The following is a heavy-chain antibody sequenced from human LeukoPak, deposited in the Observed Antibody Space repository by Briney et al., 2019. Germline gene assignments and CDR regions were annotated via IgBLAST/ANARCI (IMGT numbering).Heavy chain of an antibody. CDR3: AREVFIVVVPAATRYFDY. Sequence: GRSLRLSCAASGFTFSSYAMHWVRQAPGKGLEWVAVISYDGSNKYYADSVKGRFTISRDNSKNTLYLQMNSLRAEDTAVYYCAREVFIVVVPAATRYFDYWGQGTLVTVSS. V-gene: IGHV3-30-3*01. D-gene: IGHD2-2*01. J-gene: IGHJ4*02. CDR2: ISYDGSNK. CDR1: GFTFSSYA.